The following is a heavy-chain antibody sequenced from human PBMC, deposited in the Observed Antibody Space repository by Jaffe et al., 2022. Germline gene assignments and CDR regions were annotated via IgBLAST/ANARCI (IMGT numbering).Heavy chain of an antibody. Sequence: QVTLRESGPALVKPTQTLTLTCTFSGFSLSTSGMCVSWVRQPPGKALEWLALIDWDDDKYYSTSLKTRLTISKDTSKNQVVLTMTNMDPVDTATYYCARILAPNGDYALGLLRHDAFDIWGQGTMVTVSS. CDR1: GFSLSTSGMC. J-gene: IGHJ3*02. V-gene: IGHV2-70*20. D-gene: IGHD4-17*01. CDR2: IDWDDDK. CDR3: ARILAPNGDYALGLLRHDAFDI.